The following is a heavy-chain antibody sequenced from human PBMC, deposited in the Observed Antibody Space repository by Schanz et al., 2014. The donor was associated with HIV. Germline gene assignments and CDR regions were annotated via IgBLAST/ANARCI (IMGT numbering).Heavy chain of an antibody. CDR2: LGSGGGYK. V-gene: IGHV3-21*02. D-gene: IGHD4-17*01. CDR1: GFPFAAYA. J-gene: IGHJ4*02. CDR3: ARDLHDYGDARTDY. Sequence: EVLLVESGGGFVQPGGSLRLSCATSGFPFAAYAMTWVRQAPGKGRGGPPPLGSGGGYKYYADSVNGRFTISRDNAKNSLHLQMSRLGAEDTAVYYCARDLHDYGDARTDYWGQGILVTVSS.